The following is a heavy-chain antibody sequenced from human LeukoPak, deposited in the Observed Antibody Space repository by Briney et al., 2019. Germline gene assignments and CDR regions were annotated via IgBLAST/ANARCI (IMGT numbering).Heavy chain of an antibody. CDR1: GYIFIGYF. J-gene: IGHJ4*02. D-gene: IGHD2-8*02. CDR2: INPNSGDT. CDR3: SRAADVVLVPPSDD. V-gene: IGHV1-2*02. Sequence: ASVKVSCKASGYIFIGYFMHWVRQAPGQGLEWMGWINPNSGDTNYAQKFKGRVTMTRDTSISAAYMELSSLRFDDTAVYYCSRAADVVLVPPSDDWGQGTLVTVSS.